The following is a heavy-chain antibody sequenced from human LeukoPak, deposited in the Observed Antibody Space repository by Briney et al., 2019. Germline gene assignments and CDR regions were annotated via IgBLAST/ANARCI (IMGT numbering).Heavy chain of an antibody. CDR2: ISGSGGST. D-gene: IGHD3-22*01. J-gene: IGHJ4*02. Sequence: GGSLRLSCAASGFTFSSYAMSWVRQAPGKGLEWVSAISGSGGSTYYADSVKGRFTISRDNSKNTLYLQMNSLRAEGTAVYYCAKDTYYYDSSGYNSLDYWGQGTLVTVSS. CDR1: GFTFSSYA. CDR3: AKDTYYYDSSGYNSLDY. V-gene: IGHV3-23*01.